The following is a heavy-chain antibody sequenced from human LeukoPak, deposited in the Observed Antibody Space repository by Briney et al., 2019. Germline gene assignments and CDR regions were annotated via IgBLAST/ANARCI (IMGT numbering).Heavy chain of an antibody. CDR2: IYYSGST. V-gene: IGHV4-39*01. J-gene: IGHJ6*03. CDR3: ARHDPQLGYYYMDV. CDR1: GGSISSSSYY. D-gene: IGHD3-10*01. Sequence: SETLSLTCTVSGGSISSSSYYWGWIRQPPGKGLEWLGSIYYSGSTYYNPSLKSRVTISVDTSKNRFSLKLSSVTAADTAVYYCARHDPQLGYYYMDVWGKGTTVTVSS.